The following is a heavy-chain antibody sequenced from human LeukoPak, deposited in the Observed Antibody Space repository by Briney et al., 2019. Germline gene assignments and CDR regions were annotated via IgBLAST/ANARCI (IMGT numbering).Heavy chain of an antibody. CDR2: IYYSGST. Sequence: SETLSLTCTVSGGSISSSSYYWGWIRQPPGKGLEWIGSIYYSGSTYYNPSLKSRVTISVDTSKNQFSLKLSSVTAADTAVYYCARSDEQQLVFDYRGQGTLVTVSS. D-gene: IGHD6-13*01. J-gene: IGHJ4*02. CDR3: ARSDEQQLVFDY. V-gene: IGHV4-39*01. CDR1: GGSISSSSYY.